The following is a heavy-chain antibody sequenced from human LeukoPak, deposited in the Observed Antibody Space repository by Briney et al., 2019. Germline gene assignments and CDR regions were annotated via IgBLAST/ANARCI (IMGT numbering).Heavy chain of an antibody. V-gene: IGHV3-9*01. CDR3: AEDSEGTMVQGVMDEGYFDY. CDR2: ISWNSGSI. Sequence: GGSLRLSCAASGFTFDDYAMHWVRQAPGKGREWVSGISWNSGSIGYADSVKGRFTISRDNAKNSLYLQMNSLRAEDTALYYCAEDSEGTMVQGVMDEGYFDYWGQGTLVTVSS. J-gene: IGHJ4*02. D-gene: IGHD3-10*01. CDR1: GFTFDDYA.